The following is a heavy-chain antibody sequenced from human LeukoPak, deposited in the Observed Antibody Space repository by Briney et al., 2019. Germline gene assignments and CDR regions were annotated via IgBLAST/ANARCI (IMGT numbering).Heavy chain of an antibody. Sequence: PSETLSLTCAVYGGSFSGYYWGWIRLPPGKGLEWIGEINHSGSTNYNPSLKSRVTISVDTSKNQFSLKLSSVTAADTAVYYCARHDRKNCSGGSCYGYYYYGMDVWGQGTTVTVSS. CDR1: GGSFSGYY. CDR2: INHSGST. J-gene: IGHJ6*02. V-gene: IGHV4-34*01. D-gene: IGHD2-15*01. CDR3: ARHDRKNCSGGSCYGYYYYGMDV.